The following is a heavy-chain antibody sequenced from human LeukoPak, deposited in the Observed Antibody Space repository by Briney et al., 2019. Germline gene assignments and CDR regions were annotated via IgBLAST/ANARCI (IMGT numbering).Heavy chain of an antibody. Sequence: GGSLRLSCAASGFTFSDAWMSWVRQAPGKGLEWVGRIKSKTDGGTTDYAAPVKGRFTISRDDSKNTLYLQMNSLKTEDTAVYYCTARGGSFSIFDYWGQGTLVTVSS. CDR1: GFTFSDAW. J-gene: IGHJ4*02. D-gene: IGHD1-26*01. V-gene: IGHV3-15*01. CDR2: IKSKTDGGTT. CDR3: TARGGSFSIFDY.